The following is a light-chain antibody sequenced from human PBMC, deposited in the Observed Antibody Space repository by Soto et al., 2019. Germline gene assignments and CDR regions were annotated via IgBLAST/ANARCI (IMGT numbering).Light chain of an antibody. J-gene: IGLJ2*01. V-gene: IGLV2-14*01. CDR2: DVS. CDR3: SSYTSSIL. Sequence: QSALTQPASVSGSPGQSITISCTGTSSDVGGYNYVSWYQQHPGKAPKLMIYDVSNRPSGVSNRFSGSKSGNTASLTISGRQAEDEADYYCSSYTSSILFGGGTKDTVL. CDR1: SSDVGGYNY.